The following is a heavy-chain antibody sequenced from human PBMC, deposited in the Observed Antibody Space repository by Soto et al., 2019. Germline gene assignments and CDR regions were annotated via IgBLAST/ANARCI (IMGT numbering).Heavy chain of an antibody. D-gene: IGHD3-3*01. J-gene: IGHJ4*02. CDR1: GFTFISYG. CDR2: IWYDGSNK. Sequence: PGGSLRLSCAASGFTFISYGMHWVRPAPCKGLEWVAVIWYDGSNKYYADSVKGRFTISRDNSKNTLYLQMNSLRAEDTAVYYCARDFMAYYDFWSGYYTGFDYWGQGTLVTVS. CDR3: ARDFMAYYDFWSGYYTGFDY. V-gene: IGHV3-33*01.